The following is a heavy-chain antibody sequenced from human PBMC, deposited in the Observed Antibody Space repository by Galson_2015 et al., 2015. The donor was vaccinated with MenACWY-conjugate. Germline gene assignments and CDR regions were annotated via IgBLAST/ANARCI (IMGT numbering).Heavy chain of an antibody. Sequence: SLRLSCAASGFNVISNYLSWVRQAPGKGLEWVSLINSGGSTYYADSVKGRFTLSRDNSKNTLYLQMNSLRVEDTAVYYCARVGVISYSDSSGYPLDSWGQETLVTVSS. V-gene: IGHV3-66*01. CDR2: INSGGST. CDR3: ARVGVISYSDSSGYPLDS. CDR1: GFNVISNY. J-gene: IGHJ4*02. D-gene: IGHD3-22*01.